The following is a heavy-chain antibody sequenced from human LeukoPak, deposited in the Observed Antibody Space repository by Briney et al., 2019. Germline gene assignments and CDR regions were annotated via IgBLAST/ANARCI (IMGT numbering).Heavy chain of an antibody. CDR2: MNPNSGDT. CDR3: ARGRAARPRRHGSNWFDP. CDR1: GYTFTSYD. J-gene: IGHJ5*02. D-gene: IGHD6-6*01. V-gene: IGHV1-8*03. Sequence: GASVKVSCKASGYTFTSYDINWVRQATGQGLEWMGWMNPNSGDTGYAQKFQGRVTITWNTSTSTAYMELSSLRSEDTAVYYCARGRAARPRRHGSNWFDPWGQGTLVIVSS.